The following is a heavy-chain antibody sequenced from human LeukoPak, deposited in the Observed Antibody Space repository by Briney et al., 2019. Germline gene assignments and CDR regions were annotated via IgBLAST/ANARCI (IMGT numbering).Heavy chain of an antibody. V-gene: IGHV1-69*01. CDR1: GGTFSSYA. CDR2: IIPIFGTA. D-gene: IGHD3-10*01. J-gene: IGHJ4*02. CDR3: ARGYYGSGGYSYYYDY. Sequence: SVKVSCKASGGTFSSYAISWVRQAPGQGLEWMGGIIPIFGTANYAQKFQGRVTITADESTSTAYMELSSLRPDDTAVYYSARGYYGSGGYSYYYDYWGQGPLVTVSS.